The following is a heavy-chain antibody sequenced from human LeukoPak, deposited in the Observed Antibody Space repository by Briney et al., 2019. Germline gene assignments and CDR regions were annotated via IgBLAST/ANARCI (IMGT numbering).Heavy chain of an antibody. J-gene: IGHJ6*02. D-gene: IGHD3-22*01. CDR3: GRETYYYDSSGYHGLLYYYYYGMDV. CDR1: GGSLSSYY. Sequence: SETPSLTCTVSGGSLSSYYWSWIRQPAGEGLEWIGRTYTSGSTNYNPTLKSRVTMSVETSKNQFSLKLSSVTAADTAVYYCGRETYYYDSSGYHGLLYYYYYGMDVWGQGTTVTVSS. V-gene: IGHV4-4*07. CDR2: TYTSGST.